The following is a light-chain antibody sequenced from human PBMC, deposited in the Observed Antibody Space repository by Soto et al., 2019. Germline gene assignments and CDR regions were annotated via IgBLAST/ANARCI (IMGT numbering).Light chain of an antibody. V-gene: IGKV1-39*01. CDR3: QQSYSTPPNT. Sequence: DIQMTQSPSSLSASVGDRVTITCRASQSISSYLNWYQQKPGKAPKLLIYAASSLQSGVPSRFSGSGSGTDFTLPINPLQPEDFATYYCQQSYSTPPNTFGQGTKLEIK. CDR2: AAS. J-gene: IGKJ2*01. CDR1: QSISSY.